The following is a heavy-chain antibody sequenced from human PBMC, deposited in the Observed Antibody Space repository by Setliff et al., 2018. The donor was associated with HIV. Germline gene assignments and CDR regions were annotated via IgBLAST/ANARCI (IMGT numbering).Heavy chain of an antibody. CDR3: ASSVGFRDF. Sequence: PSETLSLTCSVSGGPVSGHFWTWIRQAPGKGLEWIAEITPSGRTNYSPSLKSRLSLSIESSKNQLFLKVMSVIAADSAVYYCASSVGFRDFWGQGTPVTVSS. D-gene: IGHD3-10*01. CDR2: ITPSGRT. CDR1: GGPVSGHF. J-gene: IGHJ4*02. V-gene: IGHV4-34*01.